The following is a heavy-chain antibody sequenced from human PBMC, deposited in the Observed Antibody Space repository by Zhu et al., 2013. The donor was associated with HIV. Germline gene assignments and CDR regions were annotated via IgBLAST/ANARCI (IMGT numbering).Heavy chain of an antibody. CDR1: GFTFDDYA. CDR3: ARDKPGPFWSGYQYYFDY. D-gene: IGHD3-3*01. J-gene: IGHJ4*02. Sequence: EVQLVESGGGLVQPGRSLRLSCAASGFTFDDYAMHWVRQAPGKGLEWVSGISWNSGSIGYADSVKGRFTISRDNAKNSLYLQMNSLRAEDTAVYYCARDKPGPFWSGYQYYFDYWGQGTLVTVSS. V-gene: IGHV3-9*01. CDR2: ISWNSGSI.